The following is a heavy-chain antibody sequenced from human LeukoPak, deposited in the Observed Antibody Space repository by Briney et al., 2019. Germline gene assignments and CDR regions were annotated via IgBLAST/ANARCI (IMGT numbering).Heavy chain of an antibody. J-gene: IGHJ3*02. CDR1: GFTFNTYE. V-gene: IGHV3-21*01. CDR2: ISSSSSYI. D-gene: IGHD2-2*01. CDR3: ARDLVVVVPAARGDAFDI. Sequence: GGSLRLSCAASGFTFNTYEMNWVRQAPGKGLEWVSSISSSSSYIYYADSVKGRFTISRDNAKNSLYLQMNSLRAEDTAVYYCARDLVVVVPAARGDAFDIWGQGTMVTVSS.